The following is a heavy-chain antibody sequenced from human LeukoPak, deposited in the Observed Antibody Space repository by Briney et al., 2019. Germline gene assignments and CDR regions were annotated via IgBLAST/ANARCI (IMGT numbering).Heavy chain of an antibody. CDR2: ISVSGGVR. CDR3: AKGDYGSGSPIDY. Sequence: GGSLRLSCVASGYPFSSYSMNWIRQAPGKGLEWVSYISVSGGVRSYADSVKGRFTISRDDARNTLYLQMNSLRAEDTAVYYCAKGDYGSGSPIDYWGQGTLVTVSS. V-gene: IGHV3-48*01. CDR1: GYPFSSYS. J-gene: IGHJ4*02. D-gene: IGHD3-10*01.